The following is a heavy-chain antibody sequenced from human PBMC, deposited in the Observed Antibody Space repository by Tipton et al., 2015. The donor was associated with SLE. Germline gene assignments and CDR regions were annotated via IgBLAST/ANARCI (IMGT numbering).Heavy chain of an antibody. J-gene: IGHJ4*02. D-gene: IGHD4-17*01. CDR1: GFTFDDYA. CDR2: ISWNSGSM. CDR3: VRDTRSHPGDRFDC. V-gene: IGHV3-9*01. Sequence: RSLRLSCVVSGFTFDDYAMHWVRQAPGKGLEWVSGISWNSGSMGYAVSVKGRFTISRDNAKNSLYLQMNSLTADDTAVYYCVRDTRSHPGDRFDCWGQGTLVTVSS.